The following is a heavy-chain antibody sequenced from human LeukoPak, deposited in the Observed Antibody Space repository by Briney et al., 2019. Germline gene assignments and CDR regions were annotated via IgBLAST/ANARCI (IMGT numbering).Heavy chain of an antibody. CDR3: AKDPRAVAGNWFDP. V-gene: IGHV3-23*01. CDR2: ISGSDGGT. Sequence: PGGFLRLSCAASGFTFSSYAMSWVRQAPGKGLEWVSTISGSDGGTYYADSVKGRFTISRDNSKNTLYLQMNSLRAEDTAVYYCAKDPRAVAGNWFDPWGQGTLVTVSS. D-gene: IGHD6-19*01. J-gene: IGHJ5*02. CDR1: GFTFSSYA.